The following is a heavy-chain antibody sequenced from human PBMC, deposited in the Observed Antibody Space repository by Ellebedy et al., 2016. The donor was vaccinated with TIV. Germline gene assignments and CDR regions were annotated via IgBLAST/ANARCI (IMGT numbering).Heavy chain of an antibody. CDR1: GFTFSSYA. Sequence: GESLKISXAASGFTFSSYAMHWVRQAPGKGLEWVAVISYDGSNKYYADSVKGRFTISRDNSKNTLYLQMNSLRAEDTALYYCAKDWAVGATLPDYWGQGTLVTVSS. V-gene: IGHV3-30-3*01. CDR2: ISYDGSNK. CDR3: AKDWAVGATLPDY. D-gene: IGHD1-26*01. J-gene: IGHJ4*02.